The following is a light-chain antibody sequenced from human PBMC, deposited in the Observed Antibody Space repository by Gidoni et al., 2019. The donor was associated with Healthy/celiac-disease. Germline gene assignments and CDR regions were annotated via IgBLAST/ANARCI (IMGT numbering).Light chain of an antibody. Sequence: IQMTQSPSSLSAYVGDRVTITCRASQSISSYLNWYQQKPGKAPKLLIYAASSLQSGVPSRFSGSGSGTDFTLTISSLQPEDFATYYCQQSYSTLWTFGQGTKVEIK. V-gene: IGKV1-39*01. CDR3: QQSYSTLWT. CDR1: QSISSY. J-gene: IGKJ1*01. CDR2: AAS.